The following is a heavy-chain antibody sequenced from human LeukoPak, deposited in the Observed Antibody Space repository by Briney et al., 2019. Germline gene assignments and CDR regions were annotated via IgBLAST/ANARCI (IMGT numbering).Heavy chain of an antibody. CDR1: GFTFSSYS. D-gene: IGHD3-10*01. CDR2: ISSSSSYI. CDR3: ATGPTLLLWDQTDY. Sequence: PGGSLRLSCAASGFTFSSYSMNWVRQAPGKGLEWVSSISSSSSYIYYADSVKGRFTISRDNAKNSLYLQMNSLRAEDTAVYYCATGPTLLLWDQTDYWGQGTLVTVSS. J-gene: IGHJ4*02. V-gene: IGHV3-21*01.